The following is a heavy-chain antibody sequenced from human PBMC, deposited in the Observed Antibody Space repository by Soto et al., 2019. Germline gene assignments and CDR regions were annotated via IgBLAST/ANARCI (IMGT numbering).Heavy chain of an antibody. CDR1: GYSFSSYG. V-gene: IGHV1-18*04. D-gene: IGHD5-12*01. CDR3: ATSYDSGFDH. CDR2: ISVNNGNT. Sequence: ASVKVSCKASGYSFSSYGISWVRQAPGQGLEWMGWISVNNGNTNYAQKFQGRVTMTTDTSTSTAYMELRSLRSDDTAVYYCATSYDSGFDHWGQGTLVTVSS. J-gene: IGHJ5*02.